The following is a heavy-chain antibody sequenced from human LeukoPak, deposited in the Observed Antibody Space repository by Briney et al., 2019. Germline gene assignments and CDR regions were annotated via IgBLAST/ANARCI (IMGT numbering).Heavy chain of an antibody. CDR2: VSGSGGST. Sequence: GGSLRLSCAASGFTFSSYAMSWVRQAPGKGLEWVSAVSGSGGSTYYADSVKGRFTISRDNSKNTLYLQMNSLRAEDTAVYYCARDPWVGYSSSWYPGGAFDYWGQGTLVTVSS. V-gene: IGHV3-23*01. D-gene: IGHD6-13*01. CDR3: ARDPWVGYSSSWYPGGAFDY. CDR1: GFTFSSYA. J-gene: IGHJ4*02.